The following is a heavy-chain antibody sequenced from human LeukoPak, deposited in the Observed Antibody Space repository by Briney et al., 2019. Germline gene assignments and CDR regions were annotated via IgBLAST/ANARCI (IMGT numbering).Heavy chain of an antibody. V-gene: IGHV4-59*12. CDR3: ARRPIYDYVWGSYRVYDAFDI. CDR1: GGSISSYY. J-gene: IGHJ3*02. CDR2: IYYSGST. D-gene: IGHD3-16*02. Sequence: PSETLSLTCTVSGGSISSYYWSWIRLPPGKGLEWIGYIYYSGSTNYNPSLKSRVTISVDTTKNQFSLKLSSVTAADTAVYYCARRPIYDYVWGSYRVYDAFDIWGQGTMVTVSS.